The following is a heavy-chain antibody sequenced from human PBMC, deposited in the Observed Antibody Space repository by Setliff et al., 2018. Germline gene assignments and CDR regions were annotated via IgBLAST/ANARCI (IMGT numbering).Heavy chain of an antibody. V-gene: IGHV7-4-1*02. CDR1: GYTFRSYG. J-gene: IGHJ6*03. D-gene: IGHD3-3*01. CDR3: ARGGGIITIFGVVTPDDYYYMDV. Sequence: ASVKVSCKASGYTFRSYGINWVRQAPGQGLEWMGWINTNTGNPTYAQGFTGRFVFSLDTSVTTAYLQISSLKAQDGAVYYCARGGGIITIFGVVTPDDYYYMDVWGTGTTVTVSS. CDR2: INTNTGNP.